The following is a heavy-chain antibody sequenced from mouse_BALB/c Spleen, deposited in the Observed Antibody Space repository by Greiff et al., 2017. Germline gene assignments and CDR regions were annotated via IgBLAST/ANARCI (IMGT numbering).Heavy chain of an antibody. CDR2: ISYSGST. V-gene: IGHV3-8*02. CDR3: ARQYGNYDWFAY. D-gene: IGHD2-10*02. CDR1: GDSITSGY. J-gene: IGHJ3*01. Sequence: EVQLQQSGPSLVKPSQTLSLTCSVTGDSITSGYWNWIRKFPGNKLEYMGYISYSGSTYYNPSLKSRISITRDTSKNQYYLQLNSVTTEDTATYYCARQYGNYDWFAYWGQGTLVTVSA.